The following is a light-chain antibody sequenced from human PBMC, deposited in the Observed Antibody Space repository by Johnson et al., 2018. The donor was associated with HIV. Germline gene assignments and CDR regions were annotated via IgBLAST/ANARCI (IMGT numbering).Light chain of an antibody. CDR3: QSFDSSLSGVYV. J-gene: IGLJ1*01. V-gene: IGLV1-40*01. CDR1: SSNIGAGYD. Sequence: QSVLTQPPSVSAAPGQKVTISCSGSSSNIGAGYDVHWYQHLPGTAPKLLIFSTGNRPSGVPDRFSGSKSGTSASLAIPGLQAADEANYYCQSFDSSLSGVYVFGTGTKVTVL. CDR2: STG.